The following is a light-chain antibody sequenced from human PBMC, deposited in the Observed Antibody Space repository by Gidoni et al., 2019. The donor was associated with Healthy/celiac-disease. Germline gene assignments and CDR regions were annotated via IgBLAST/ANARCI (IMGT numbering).Light chain of an antibody. CDR3: QQRSNWPLT. CDR1: KSISSY. J-gene: IGKJ4*01. Sequence: PATLSSWQGERATFSGSDSKSISSYLAWYQQKPGQARRLIIYDASNRATGIPARFSGSGSGTDFTLTIRSLEPEDFAVYYCQQRSNWPLTFGGGTKVEIK. V-gene: IGKV3-11*01. CDR2: DAS.